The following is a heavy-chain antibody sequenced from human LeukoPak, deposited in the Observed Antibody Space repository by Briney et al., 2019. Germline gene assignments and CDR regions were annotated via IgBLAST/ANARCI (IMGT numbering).Heavy chain of an antibody. Sequence: GGSLRLSCATSGFKFNLYAMTWVRQAPGKGLEWVSYISSSSYTVYADSVKGRFTISRDNAKNSLYLQMNSLRAEDTAVYYCARDISMVRGVIITNHFDYWGQGTPVTVSS. CDR1: GFKFNLYA. V-gene: IGHV3-21*05. D-gene: IGHD3-10*01. CDR3: ARDISMVRGVIITNHFDY. J-gene: IGHJ4*02. CDR2: ISSSSYT.